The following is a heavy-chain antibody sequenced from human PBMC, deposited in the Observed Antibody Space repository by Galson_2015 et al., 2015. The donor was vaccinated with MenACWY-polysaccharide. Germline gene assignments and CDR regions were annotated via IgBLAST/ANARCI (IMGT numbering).Heavy chain of an antibody. D-gene: IGHD5-12*01. Sequence: LRICCKACGFTVNNSAMSWVRHDPGQGLQWVPAVRASGATACYADSVKGRFPIARDNPKTTVYLQMNSLRAEDPAVYFRAKDGGDGYSFRWYNKGMDVWGQGTTVTVSS. CDR3: AKDGGDGYSFRWYNKGMDV. V-gene: IGHV3-23*01. J-gene: IGHJ6*02. CDR2: VRASGATA. CDR1: GFTVNNSA.